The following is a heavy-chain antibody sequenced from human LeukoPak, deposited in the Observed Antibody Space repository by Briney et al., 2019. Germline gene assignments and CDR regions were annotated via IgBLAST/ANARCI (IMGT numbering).Heavy chain of an antibody. CDR1: GYIFTDYY. V-gene: IGHV1-46*01. D-gene: IGHD3-16*01. J-gene: IGHJ4*02. CDR2: INPSGGTT. Sequence: ASVKVSCKASGYIFTDYYIHWVRQAPGQGLEWVGIINPSGGTTIDAQKFQGRVTMTRDTSTSTVYMELSSLRSEDTAVYYCARTWGPSRNHYFDYWGQGTLVTVSS. CDR3: ARTWGPSRNHYFDY.